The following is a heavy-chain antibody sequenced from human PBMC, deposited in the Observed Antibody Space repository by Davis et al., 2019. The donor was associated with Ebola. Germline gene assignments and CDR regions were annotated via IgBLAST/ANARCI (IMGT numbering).Heavy chain of an antibody. CDR3: TKDFDYENAY. J-gene: IGHJ4*02. CDR2: INPDGTTT. CDR1: GFIVSDKY. D-gene: IGHD3-9*01. V-gene: IGHV3-74*01. Sequence: HTGGSLRLSCAASGFIVSDKYMSWVRQAPGKGLVWVSRINPDGTTTAYADSVEGRFTIPRDNAKNTLFLQMDSLRAEDTAVYYCTKDFDYENAYWGQGSLVTVSS.